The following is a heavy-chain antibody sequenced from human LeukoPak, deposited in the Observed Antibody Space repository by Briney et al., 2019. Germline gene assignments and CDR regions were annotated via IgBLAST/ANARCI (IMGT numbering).Heavy chain of an antibody. CDR2: ISSSGSTI. CDR3: ARGTRGYYDILTGCYLSDMDV. Sequence: GGSLRLSCAASGFTFSDYYMSWIRQAPGKGLEWVSYISSSGSTIYYADSVKGRFTIFRDNAKNSLYLQMNSLRAEDTAVYYCARGTRGYYDILTGCYLSDMDVWGQGTTVTVSS. J-gene: IGHJ6*02. D-gene: IGHD3-9*01. CDR1: GFTFSDYY. V-gene: IGHV3-11*01.